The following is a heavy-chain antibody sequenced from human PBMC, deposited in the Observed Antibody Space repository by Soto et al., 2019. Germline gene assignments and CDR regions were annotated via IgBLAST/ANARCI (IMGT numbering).Heavy chain of an antibody. J-gene: IGHJ6*03. CDR1: EFTFSGRS. CDR2: IDKVGTDS. CDR3: ARGWFGPDV. D-gene: IGHD3-10*01. Sequence: EVQLVESGGGLVQPGGSLRLSCAASEFTFSGRSVHWVRQAPGKGLVWGSGIDKVGTDSTYADSVKGRFTSSRDNAKNTVYLQMNRLRVEDTAVYYCARGWFGPDVWGKGTTVTVSS. V-gene: IGHV3-74*01.